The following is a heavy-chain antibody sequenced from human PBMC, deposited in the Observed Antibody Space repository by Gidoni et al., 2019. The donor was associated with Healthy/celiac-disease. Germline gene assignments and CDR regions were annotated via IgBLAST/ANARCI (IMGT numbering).Heavy chain of an antibody. CDR2: IYYSGST. J-gene: IGHJ6*02. V-gene: IGHV4-59*01. CDR3: ARTYSSGWYNYYYYYGMDV. CDR1: GGPIRSYS. D-gene: IGHD6-19*01. Sequence: QVQLQEAGPGLVKPSETLSITCTVSGGPIRSYSWCWIRQPPGKGLVWIGYIYYSGSTNYNPSLKSRVTISVDTSKNQFSLQLSSVSAADTAVYYCARTYSSGWYNYYYYYGMDVWGQGTTVTVSS.